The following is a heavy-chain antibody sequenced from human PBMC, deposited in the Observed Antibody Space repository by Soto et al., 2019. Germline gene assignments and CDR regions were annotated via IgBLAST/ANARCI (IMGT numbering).Heavy chain of an antibody. CDR3: ARERATIKGPYYFDY. D-gene: IGHD5-12*01. V-gene: IGHV4-34*01. Sequence: SETLSLTCAVYGGSFSGYYWSWIRQPPGKGLEWIGEINHSGSTNYNPSLKSRVTISVDTSKNQFSLKLSSVTAADTAVYYCARERATIKGPYYFDYWGQGTLVTVSS. J-gene: IGHJ4*02. CDR2: INHSGST. CDR1: GGSFSGYY.